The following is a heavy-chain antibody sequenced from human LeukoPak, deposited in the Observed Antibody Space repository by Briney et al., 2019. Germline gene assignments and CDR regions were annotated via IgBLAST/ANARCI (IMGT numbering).Heavy chain of an antibody. V-gene: IGHV3-21*01. CDR2: ISSSSGHI. J-gene: IGHJ4*02. CDR3: ARGVGSAWSPFEY. Sequence: GGALRLSCVASGFSFDTYSMNCVRQAPGRGLEWVSSISSSSGHIYYADSVEGRFTCSRDNAKNSLYLQMHSLRAEDTAMYYCARGVGSAWSPFEYGGQGTLVTVSS. D-gene: IGHD1-1*01. CDR1: GFSFDTYS.